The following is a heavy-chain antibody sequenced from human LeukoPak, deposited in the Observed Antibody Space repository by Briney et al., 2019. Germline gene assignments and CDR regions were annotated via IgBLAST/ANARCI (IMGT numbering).Heavy chain of an antibody. V-gene: IGHV1-24*01. CDR2: FDPEDGET. Sequence: ASVKVSCKASGYTFTSYGISWVRQAPGKGLEWMGGFDPEDGETIYAQKFQGRVTMTEDTSTDTAYMELSSLRSEDTAVYYCATAHRGAFDIWGQGTMVTVSS. J-gene: IGHJ3*02. CDR1: GYTFTSYG. CDR3: ATAHRGAFDI.